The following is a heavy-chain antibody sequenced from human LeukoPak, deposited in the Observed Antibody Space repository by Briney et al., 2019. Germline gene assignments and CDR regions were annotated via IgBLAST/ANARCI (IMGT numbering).Heavy chain of an antibody. D-gene: IGHD1-26*01. V-gene: IGHV3-7*01. CDR3: ARLIVGAIDY. CDR1: GFTFSNYW. CDR2: IKQDGSEK. Sequence: GGSLRLSCAASGFTFSNYWMGWVRQAPGKGLEWAANIKQDGSEKYYVDSVKGRFTISRDNAKNSLYLQMNSLRAEDTAVYYCARLIVGAIDYWGQGTLVTVSS. J-gene: IGHJ4*02.